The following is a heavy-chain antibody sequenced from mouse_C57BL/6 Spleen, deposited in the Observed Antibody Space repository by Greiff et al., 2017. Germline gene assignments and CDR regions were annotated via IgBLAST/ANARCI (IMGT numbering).Heavy chain of an antibody. J-gene: IGHJ4*01. CDR2: IWSGGST. CDR3: ARNERQLRLQAMDY. Sequence: VKLMESGPGLVQPSQSLSITCTVSGFSLTSYGVHWVRQSPGKGLEWLGVIWSGGSTDYNAAFISRLSISKDNSKSQVFFKMNSLQADDTAIYYCARNERQLRLQAMDYWGQGTSVTVSS. V-gene: IGHV2-2*01. D-gene: IGHD3-2*02. CDR1: GFSLTSYG.